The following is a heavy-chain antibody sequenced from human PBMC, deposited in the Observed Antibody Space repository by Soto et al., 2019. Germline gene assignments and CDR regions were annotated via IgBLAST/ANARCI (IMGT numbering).Heavy chain of an antibody. D-gene: IGHD2-15*01. Sequence: GGSLRLSCAASGFTFSSCWVTWVRQAPGKGLEWVANIKQDGSEKYYVDSVKGRFTISRDNAKNSLYLQMNSLIAEDMAVYYCARISGGAFDIWGQGTMVTVSS. CDR1: GFTFSSCW. CDR2: IKQDGSEK. V-gene: IGHV3-7*01. CDR3: ARISGGAFDI. J-gene: IGHJ3*02.